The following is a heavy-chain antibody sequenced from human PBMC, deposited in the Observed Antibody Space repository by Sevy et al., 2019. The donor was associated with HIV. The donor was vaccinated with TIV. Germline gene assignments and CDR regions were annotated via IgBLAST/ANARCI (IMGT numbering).Heavy chain of an antibody. CDR1: GFTFSSYG. V-gene: IGHV3-30*18. CDR3: AKSYYYDSSGYAPGFDY. Sequence: GGSLRLSYAASGFTFSSYGMLWVRQAPGKGLEWVAVISYDGSNNYYTDSVKGRFTISRDNSKNTLYLQMNSLRAEDTAVYYCAKSYYYDSSGYAPGFDYWGQGTLVTVSS. CDR2: ISYDGSNN. J-gene: IGHJ4*02. D-gene: IGHD3-22*01.